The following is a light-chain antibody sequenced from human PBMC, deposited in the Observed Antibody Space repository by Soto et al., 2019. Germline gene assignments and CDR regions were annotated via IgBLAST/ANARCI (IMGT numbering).Light chain of an antibody. J-gene: IGLJ3*02. V-gene: IGLV2-14*01. CDR2: DVS. CDR3: NSYTSSSTSWV. CDR1: SSDVGGYNY. Sequence: QSALTQPASVSGSPGQSITISCTGTSSDVGGYNYVSWYQQHPGKAPKLMIYDVSNRPSGVSNRFSGSKSGNTASLTISGLQAEDEADYYCNSYTSSSTSWVFGGGTQLTVL.